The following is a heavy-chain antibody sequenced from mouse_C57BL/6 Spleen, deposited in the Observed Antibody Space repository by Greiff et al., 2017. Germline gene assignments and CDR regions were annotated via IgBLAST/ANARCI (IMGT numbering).Heavy chain of an antibody. D-gene: IGHD1-1*01. J-gene: IGHJ2*01. CDR2: IFPGDGDT. Sequence: VQLQQSGAELVRPGASVKFSCTASGFNFPDYYIHWVKQRPEQGLEWIGRIFPGDGDTEYNPKFKGKATMTADTSSNTAYMQLSSLTSEETAVYYCTTYYYGNGYDDFDYWGQGTTLTVSS. V-gene: IGHV14-1*01. CDR1: GFNFPDYY. CDR3: TTYYYGNGYDDFDY.